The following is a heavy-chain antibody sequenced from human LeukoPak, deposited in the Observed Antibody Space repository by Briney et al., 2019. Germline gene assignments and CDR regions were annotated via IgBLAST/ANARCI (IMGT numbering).Heavy chain of an antibody. J-gene: IGHJ4*02. D-gene: IGHD1-26*01. Sequence: SETLSLTCTVSGYSISSGYYWGWIRQPPGRGLEWIASIYYRGSTHYNPSLASLKSRVTISGDTSKNQFSLRLSSVTAADTAVYYCARYREVGATVDYWGQGTLVTVSS. V-gene: IGHV4-38-2*02. CDR3: ARYREVGATVDY. CDR1: GYSISSGYY. CDR2: IYYRGST.